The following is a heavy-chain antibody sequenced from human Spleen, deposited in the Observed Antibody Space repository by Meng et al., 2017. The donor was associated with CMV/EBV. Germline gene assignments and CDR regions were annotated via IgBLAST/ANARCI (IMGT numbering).Heavy chain of an antibody. V-gene: IGHV1-18*01. CDR1: GYTFTSYG. CDR2: ISAYKGNT. CDR3: ARAPYYYDSSGYYNY. D-gene: IGHD3-22*01. J-gene: IGHJ4*02. Sequence: SGYTFTSYGISWVRQAPGQGLEWMGWISAYKGNTNYAQKLQGRVTMTADTSTSTAYMELRSLRSDDTAVYYCARAPYYYDSSGYYNYWGQGTLVTVSS.